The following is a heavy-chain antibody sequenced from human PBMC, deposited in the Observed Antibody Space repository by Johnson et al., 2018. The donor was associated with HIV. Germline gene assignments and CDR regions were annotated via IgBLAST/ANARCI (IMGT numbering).Heavy chain of an antibody. J-gene: IGHJ3*02. CDR1: GFTFSSYV. V-gene: IGHV3-30-3*01. Sequence: VQLVESGGGVVQPGRSLRLSCAASGFTFSSYVMHWVRQAPGKGLEGVAVISYDGSNKYYADSVKGRFTISRDNAKNSLYLQMNSLRVEDTALYYCARGKGAAAGLDAFDIWGQGSMVTFSS. D-gene: IGHD6-13*01. CDR2: ISYDGSNK. CDR3: ARGKGAAAGLDAFDI.